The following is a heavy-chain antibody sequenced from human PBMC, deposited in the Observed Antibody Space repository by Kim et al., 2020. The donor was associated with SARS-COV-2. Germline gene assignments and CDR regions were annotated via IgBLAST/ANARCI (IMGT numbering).Heavy chain of an antibody. CDR3: TTGHPYYYDSSGYRGYYYSMDV. CDR1: GFTFSNAW. CDR2: IKSKTDGGTT. J-gene: IGHJ6*02. Sequence: GGSLRLSCAASGFTFSNAWMSWFRQAPGKGLEWVGRIKSKTDGGTTDYAAPVKGRFTISRDDSKNTLYLQMNSLKTEDTAVYYCTTGHPYYYDSSGYRGYYYSMDVWGQGTTVTVSS. D-gene: IGHD3-22*01. V-gene: IGHV3-15*01.